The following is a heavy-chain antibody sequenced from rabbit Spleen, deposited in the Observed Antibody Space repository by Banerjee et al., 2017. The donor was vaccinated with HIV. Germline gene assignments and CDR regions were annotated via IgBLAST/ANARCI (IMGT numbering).Heavy chain of an antibody. CDR3: ARDLVGVIGWNLHL. V-gene: IGHV1S45*01. Sequence: QEQLVESGGGLVKPEGSLTLTCKASGFSFSDRDVMCWVRQAPGKGLEWIACINTATGKAVYASWAKGRFTISKTSSNTVTLQMTSLTAADTATCFCARDLVGVIGWNLHLWGPGTLVTVS. J-gene: IGHJ6*01. D-gene: IGHD1-1*01. CDR1: GFSFSDRDV. CDR2: INTATGKA.